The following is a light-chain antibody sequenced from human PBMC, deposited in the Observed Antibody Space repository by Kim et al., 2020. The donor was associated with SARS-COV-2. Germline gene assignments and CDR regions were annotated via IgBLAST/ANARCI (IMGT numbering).Light chain of an antibody. Sequence: SLGEGATPSRSASDSLSNNFACSQHQPSQAPRLLLYSPSTSATAIPARSSGSGSGTDFTLTLSSLRSEDFAVSFCHQYNGCTPPPTFGGGTKLEI. V-gene: IGKV3-15*01. CDR3: HQYNGCTPPPT. CDR1: DSLSNN. CDR2: SPS. J-gene: IGKJ2*01.